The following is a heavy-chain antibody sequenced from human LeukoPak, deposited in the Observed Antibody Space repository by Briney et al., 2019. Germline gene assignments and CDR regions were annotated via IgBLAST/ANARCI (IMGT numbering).Heavy chain of an antibody. V-gene: IGHV4-38-2*01. J-gene: IGHJ4*02. CDR3: ARVGMYFDWLSLDY. CDR1: GYSISSGYY. Sequence: SETLSLTCAVSGYSISSGYYWGWIRQPPGKGLEWFGSIFHSGSTYYNPSLKSRGTISVDTSMTQFSLNLSSVTAADTAVYYCARVGMYFDWLSLDYWGQGTLVTVSS. D-gene: IGHD3-9*01. CDR2: IFHSGST.